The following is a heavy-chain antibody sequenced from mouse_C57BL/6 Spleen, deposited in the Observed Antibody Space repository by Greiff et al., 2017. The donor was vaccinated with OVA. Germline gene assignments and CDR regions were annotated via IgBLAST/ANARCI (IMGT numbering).Heavy chain of an antibody. CDR3: ARQTAHASYWYFDV. CDR1: GYTFTSYW. J-gene: IGHJ1*03. Sequence: QVQLQQPGTELVKPGASVKLSCKASGYTFTSYWMHWVKQRPGQGLEWIGNINPSNGGTNYNEKFKSKATLTVDKSSSTAYMQLSSLTSEDSAVYYCARQTAHASYWYFDVWGTGTTVTVSS. D-gene: IGHD3-2*02. V-gene: IGHV1-53*01. CDR2: INPSNGGT.